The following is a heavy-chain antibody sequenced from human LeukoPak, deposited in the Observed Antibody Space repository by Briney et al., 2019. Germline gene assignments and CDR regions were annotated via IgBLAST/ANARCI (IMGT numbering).Heavy chain of an antibody. CDR3: ARDRGYCTSDDCYRWFHY. D-gene: IGHD2-8*01. Sequence: GVSLRLSCAASGLTCHSSCMSWVGQGPWKGLHCFSYISHTSESTYYADSVRGRFSISRDDAKSSLYLQMNSLRDEDTAVYYCARDRGYCTSDDCYRWFHYWGQGTLVIVSS. V-gene: IGHV3-48*02. J-gene: IGHJ4*02. CDR1: GLTCHSSC. CDR2: ISHTSEST.